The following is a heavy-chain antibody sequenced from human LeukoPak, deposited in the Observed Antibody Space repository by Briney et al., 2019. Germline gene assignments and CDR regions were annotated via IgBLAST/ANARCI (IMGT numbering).Heavy chain of an antibody. Sequence: SETLSLTCSVSGGSISSFYWSWVRQPPGKGLEWIGSIYHSGSTYYNPSLKSRVTISVDTSKNQFSLKLSSVTAADTAVYYCARAPYCSGGSCYLKYYMDVWGKGTTVTVSS. J-gene: IGHJ6*03. CDR1: GGSISSFY. CDR3: ARAPYCSGGSCYLKYYMDV. CDR2: IYHSGST. V-gene: IGHV4-38-2*02. D-gene: IGHD2-15*01.